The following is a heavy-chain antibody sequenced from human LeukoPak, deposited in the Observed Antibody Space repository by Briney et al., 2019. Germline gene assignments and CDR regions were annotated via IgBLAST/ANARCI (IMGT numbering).Heavy chain of an antibody. CDR1: GFTFSSYG. J-gene: IGHJ6*02. V-gene: IGHV3-30*18. D-gene: IGHD6-13*01. Sequence: GRSLRLSCAASGFTFSSYGMHWVRQAPGKGLEWVAVISYDGSNKYYADSVKGRFTISRDNSKNTLYLQTNSLRAEDTAVYYCAKLARYSTVNYYYGMDVWGQGTTVTVSS. CDR3: AKLARYSTVNYYYGMDV. CDR2: ISYDGSNK.